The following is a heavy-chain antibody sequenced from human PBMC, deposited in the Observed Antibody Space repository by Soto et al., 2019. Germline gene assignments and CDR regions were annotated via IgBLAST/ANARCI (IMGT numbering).Heavy chain of an antibody. J-gene: IGHJ4*02. V-gene: IGHV3-23*01. CDR1: GFTFSSYA. CDR2: ISGSGGST. CDR3: ANSPEDIVVVVAAPFDY. Sequence: EVQLLESGGGLVQPGGSLRLSCAASGFTFSSYAMSWVRQAPGKGLEWVSAISGSGGSTYYADSVKGRFTISRDNFKHPVYLQMDSLRAEDTAVYYCANSPEDIVVVVAAPFDYWGQGTLVTVSS. D-gene: IGHD2-15*01.